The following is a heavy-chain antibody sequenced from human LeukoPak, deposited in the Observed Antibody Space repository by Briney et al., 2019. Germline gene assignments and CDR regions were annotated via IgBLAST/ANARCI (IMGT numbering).Heavy chain of an antibody. CDR1: GFTSSSFA. CDR3: AKRDF. Sequence: QPGGSLRLSCAASGFTSSSFAMNWVRQAPGKGLEWVSSISGSGGTTYYAGSVKGRFTISRDNSKNTLFLQMNSLRADDTAIYYCAKRDFWGQGTLVTVSS. CDR2: ISGSGGTT. V-gene: IGHV3-23*01. J-gene: IGHJ4*02.